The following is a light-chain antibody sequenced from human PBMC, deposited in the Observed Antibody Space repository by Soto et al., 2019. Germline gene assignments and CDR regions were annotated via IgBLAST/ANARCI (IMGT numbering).Light chain of an antibody. J-gene: IGKJ1*01. Sequence: ESVLTQSPGTLSLSPGERATLSCRASQSLTNSFIAWYQQRPGQAPRLLIYDTSSRASGIPDRFSGSGSGTEFTLTITSLQSEDFAVYYCHQYNGWPRTFGQGTKVDIK. CDR2: DTS. V-gene: IGKV3-20*01. CDR3: HQYNGWPRT. CDR1: QSLTNSF.